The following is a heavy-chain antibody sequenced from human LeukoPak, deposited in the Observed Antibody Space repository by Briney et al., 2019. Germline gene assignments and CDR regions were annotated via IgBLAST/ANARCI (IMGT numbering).Heavy chain of an antibody. CDR1: GGSFSNYY. CDR2: IIHSPNTNENTSLKSRMH. Sequence: PSETLSLTCAVYGGSFSNYYWTWIREPPGKGLEWIGEIIHSPNTNENTSLKSRMHNYNPSLKSRVTMSVETSKNQFSLMLTSVTAADTGVYYCVRQLLGRVRFDTWGQGSLVTVSS. V-gene: IGHV4-34*12. J-gene: IGHJ5*02. D-gene: IGHD2-21*01. CDR3: VRQLLGRVRFDT.